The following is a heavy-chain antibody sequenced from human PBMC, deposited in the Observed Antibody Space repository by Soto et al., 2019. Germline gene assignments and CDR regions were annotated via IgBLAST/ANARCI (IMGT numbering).Heavy chain of an antibody. J-gene: IGHJ5*01. CDR3: ARDTGVLDS. V-gene: IGHV1-46*01. Sequence: ASVKVSCKAPGDTFTSYYLNWVRQAPGQGLEWMGVINPHGGSTKYAQKFQGRVTMTTDTSTSTAYMELRSLRSDDTAVYYCARDTGVLDSWGQGTLVTVSS. CDR2: INPHGGST. D-gene: IGHD3-10*01. CDR1: GDTFTSYY.